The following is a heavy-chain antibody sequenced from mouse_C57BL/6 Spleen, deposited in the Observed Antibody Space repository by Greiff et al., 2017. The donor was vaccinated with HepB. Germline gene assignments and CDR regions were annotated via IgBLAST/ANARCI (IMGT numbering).Heavy chain of an antibody. CDR1: GYNFTSYD. D-gene: IGHD4-1*01. CDR2: IYPRDGST. J-gene: IGHJ2*01. V-gene: IGHV1-85*01. CDR3: AGNWDYFDY. Sequence: QVTLKESGPELVKPGASVKLSCKASGYNFTSYDINWVKQRPGQGLEWIGWIYPRDGSTKYNEKFKGKATLTVDTSSSTAYMELHSLTSEDSAVYFCAGNWDYFDYWGQGTTLTVSS.